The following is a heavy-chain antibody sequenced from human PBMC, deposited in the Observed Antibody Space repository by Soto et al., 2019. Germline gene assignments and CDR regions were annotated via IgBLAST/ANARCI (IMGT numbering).Heavy chain of an antibody. CDR3: ARNPDDTSGYYPVAFDV. CDR2: IYHSGST. V-gene: IGHV4-31*03. CDR1: GGSISSGGYY. Sequence: SETLSLTCTVSGGSISSGGYYWTWIRQQPGKGLEWIGYIYHSGSTYYNPSLKDRVTISINTYENHFSLELSSVNDADTAVYYCARNPDDTSGYYPVAFDVWGQGTLVTVSS. D-gene: IGHD3-22*01. J-gene: IGHJ3*01.